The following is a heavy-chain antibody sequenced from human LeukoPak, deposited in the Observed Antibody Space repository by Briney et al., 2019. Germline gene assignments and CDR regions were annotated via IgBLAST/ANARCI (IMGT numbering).Heavy chain of an antibody. J-gene: IGHJ5*02. CDR1: GGSISSSSYY. Sequence: SETLSLTCTVSGGSISSSSYYWGWIRQPRGKGLEWIGSIYYSGSTYYNPSLKSRVTISVDTSKNQFSLKLSSVTAADTAVYYCARQRRIVVVTAIRWFDPWGQGTLVTVSS. CDR2: IYYSGST. CDR3: ARQRRIVVVTAIRWFDP. V-gene: IGHV4-39*01. D-gene: IGHD2-21*02.